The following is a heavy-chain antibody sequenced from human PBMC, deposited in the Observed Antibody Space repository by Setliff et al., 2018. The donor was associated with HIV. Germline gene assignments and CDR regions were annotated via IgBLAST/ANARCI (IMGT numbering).Heavy chain of an antibody. CDR1: GFSFNNYY. J-gene: IGHJ6*04. CDR3: ARGYCGTTRCYGAGFDY. Sequence: GGSLRLSCIASGFSFNNYYMTWVRQAPGKGLEWVGNIKSDGTEKNYADSVRGRFTISRDNTKNSLYLQMNSLRVEDTAVYYCARGYCGTTRCYGAGFDYWGKGTTGTVSS. V-gene: IGHV3-7*04. CDR2: IKSDGTEK. D-gene: IGHD2-2*01.